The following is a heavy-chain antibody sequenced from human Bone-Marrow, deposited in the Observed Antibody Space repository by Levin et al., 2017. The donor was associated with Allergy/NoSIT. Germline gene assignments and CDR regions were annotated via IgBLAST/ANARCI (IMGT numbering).Heavy chain of an antibody. Sequence: GSLRLSCAVYGGSFSGYYWTWFRQPPGKGLERIGEINHSGSPNYNPSLKSRVTISVDTSKNQFSLKLSSVTAADTAVYYCARGVDWYQVLVAGKFDYWGRGTLVTVSS. V-gene: IGHV4-34*01. J-gene: IGHJ4*02. CDR3: ARGVDWYQVLVAGKFDY. CDR2: INHSGSP. CDR1: GGSFSGYY. D-gene: IGHD2-2*01.